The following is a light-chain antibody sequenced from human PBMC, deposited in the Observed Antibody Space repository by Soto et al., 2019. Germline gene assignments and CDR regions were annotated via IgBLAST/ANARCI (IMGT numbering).Light chain of an antibody. CDR1: QAVPNN. CDR2: EES. CDR3: QQYNSYSQT. J-gene: IGKJ1*01. V-gene: IGKV1-9*01. Sequence: DIHLTQSPSFLSASVGDRVTITCRPSQAVPNNMAVYQQKPGKPPKLLIYEESTLHSGVPSRFSGRKSGTQFTLTIDSLQPEDFATYYCQQYNSYSQTSGQGTKVDIK.